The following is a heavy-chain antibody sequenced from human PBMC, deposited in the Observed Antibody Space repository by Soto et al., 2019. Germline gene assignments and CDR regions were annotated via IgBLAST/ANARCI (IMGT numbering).Heavy chain of an antibody. CDR3: AREKRLDY. CDR1: GFTFSSYS. Sequence: GGSLRLSCAASGFTFSSYSMNWVRQAPGKGLEWVSYISSSSSTIYYADSVKGRFTISRDNAKNSLYLQMNSLRAEDTAVYDCAREKRLDYWGQGTLVTVSS. J-gene: IGHJ4*02. CDR2: ISSSSSTI. D-gene: IGHD3-16*01. V-gene: IGHV3-48*01.